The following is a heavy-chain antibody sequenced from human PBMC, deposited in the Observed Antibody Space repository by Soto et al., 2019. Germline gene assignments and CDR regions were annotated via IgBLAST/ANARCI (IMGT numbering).Heavy chain of an antibody. J-gene: IGHJ4*02. Sequence: SETLSLTCNVSGTSIIAYYWTWIRQPPGKALEWIGYISYRGSTKYSPSLKSRVAISLDTSRNQFSLKLTPVTASDTAIYFCARDPELHGLDYWGQGTLVTVSS. CDR3: ARDPELHGLDY. CDR1: GTSIIAYY. CDR2: ISYRGST. V-gene: IGHV4-59*01. D-gene: IGHD2-21*01.